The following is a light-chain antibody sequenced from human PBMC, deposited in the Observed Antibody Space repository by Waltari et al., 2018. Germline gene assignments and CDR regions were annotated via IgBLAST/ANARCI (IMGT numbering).Light chain of an antibody. Sequence: QSVLTQPPSVSGAPGQRATISCTGSRSNIRAGYYVHWYQQLPGTAPKLLIYGNSNRPSGVPDRFSGSKSGTSASLAITGLQAGDEADYYCQSYDSSLSGGVFGGGTKLTVL. CDR2: GNS. CDR3: QSYDSSLSGGV. CDR1: RSNIRAGYY. V-gene: IGLV1-40*01. J-gene: IGLJ3*02.